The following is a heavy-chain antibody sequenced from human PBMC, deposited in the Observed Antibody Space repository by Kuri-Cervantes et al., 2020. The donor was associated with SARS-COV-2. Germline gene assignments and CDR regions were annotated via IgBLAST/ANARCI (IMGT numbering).Heavy chain of an antibody. CDR2: INSDGSST. J-gene: IGHJ6*02. Sequence: GESLKISCAASGFTFSSYWMHWVRQAPGKGLAWVSRINSDGSSTSYADSVKGRFTISRDNAKNTLYLQMNSLRAEDTAVYYCATLDSMDVWGQGTTVTVSS. CDR1: GFTFSSYW. CDR3: ATLDSMDV. V-gene: IGHV3-74*01. D-gene: IGHD1-1*01.